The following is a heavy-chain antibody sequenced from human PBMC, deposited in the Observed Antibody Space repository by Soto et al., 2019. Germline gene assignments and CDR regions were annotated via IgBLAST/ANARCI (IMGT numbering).Heavy chain of an antibody. D-gene: IGHD6-19*01. CDR1: GYTFTGYY. CDR2: INPNSGGT. Sequence: GASVKVSCKASGYTFTGYYMRWVRQAPGQGLEWMGWINPNSGGTNYAQKFQGWVTMTRDTSISTAYMELSRLRSDDTAVYYCARGTYSSGWRFDYWGQGTLVTVSS. CDR3: ARGTYSSGWRFDY. J-gene: IGHJ4*02. V-gene: IGHV1-2*04.